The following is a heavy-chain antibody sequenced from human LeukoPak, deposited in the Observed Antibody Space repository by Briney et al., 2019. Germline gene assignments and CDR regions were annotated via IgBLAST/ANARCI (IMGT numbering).Heavy chain of an antibody. J-gene: IGHJ4*02. CDR2: FNPENGNT. D-gene: IGHD1-26*01. V-gene: IGHV1-18*01. CDR1: GYSFVGYG. Sequence: ASVKVSCKASGYSFVGYGITWVRQAPGQGLEWMGWFNPENGNTNYAQKVQGRVTMTADTSTSTSYMELRSLRSDDTAVYYCARQGIGVGAGFDYWGQGTLVTVSS. CDR3: ARQGIGVGAGFDY.